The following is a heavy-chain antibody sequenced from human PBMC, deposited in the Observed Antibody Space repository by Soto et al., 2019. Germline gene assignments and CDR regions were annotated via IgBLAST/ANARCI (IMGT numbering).Heavy chain of an antibody. J-gene: IGHJ4*02. CDR3: ARLTVPLDIVVLPATSFDF. V-gene: IGHV1-2*02. D-gene: IGHD2-2*01. Sequence: ASVKVSGKASGYTFTAYYIHCVRQAPGQVLEWMGWINPNSGGTNYAQKFQGRVAMTRDTSISTAYMELSRLRSDDTAVYYCARLTVPLDIVVLPATSFDFWGQGALVTVSS. CDR1: GYTFTAYY. CDR2: INPNSGGT.